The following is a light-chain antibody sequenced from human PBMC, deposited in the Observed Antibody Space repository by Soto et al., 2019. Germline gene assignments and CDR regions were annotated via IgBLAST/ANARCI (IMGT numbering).Light chain of an antibody. CDR1: SGDVGGYNY. CDR2: EVS. CDR3: SSYRATSTLYV. Sequence: QSVLTQPASVSGSPGQSITISCTGTSGDVGGYNYVSWYQQYPGKAPKLMLYEVSKRPSGVSNRFSGSKSGKTASLTISGLQAEDEADYYCSSYRATSTLYVFGTGTKVTVL. V-gene: IGLV2-14*01. J-gene: IGLJ1*01.